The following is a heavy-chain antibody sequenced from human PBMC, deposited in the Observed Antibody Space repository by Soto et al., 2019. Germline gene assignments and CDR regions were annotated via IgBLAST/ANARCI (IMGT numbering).Heavy chain of an antibody. J-gene: IGHJ4*01. CDR3: AKAKNDYNWDYYDSSGYPDY. CDR2: ISANDVGT. CDR1: GFTFSSYE. V-gene: IGHV3-23*01. Sequence: GGSLRLSCAASGFTFSSYEMNWVRQAPGKGLEWVSLISANDVGTYYAESVKTRFTISTDQSRNTVYLQMDSLRADDTAIYYCAKAKNDYNWDYYDSSGYPDY. D-gene: IGHD3-22*01.